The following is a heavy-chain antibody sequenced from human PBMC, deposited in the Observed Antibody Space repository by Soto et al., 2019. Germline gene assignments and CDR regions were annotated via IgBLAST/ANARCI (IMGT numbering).Heavy chain of an antibody. D-gene: IGHD1-26*01. V-gene: IGHV4-34*01. CDR3: ARGLISGSHYSGGWYYFDS. J-gene: IGHJ4*02. CDR2: INHSGSA. CDR1: GGSFSDYI. Sequence: QVQLQQSGAGLLKPSETLSLTCDVYGGSFSDYIWTWIRQTPGKGLQWIGQINHSGSANYNPSLKSRVTISVQTSSSQFSLALSSVTAADTAVYYCARGLISGSHYSGGWYYFDSWGQGTQVTVSS.